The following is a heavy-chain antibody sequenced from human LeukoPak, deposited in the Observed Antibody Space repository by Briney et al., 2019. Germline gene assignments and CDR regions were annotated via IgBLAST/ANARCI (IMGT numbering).Heavy chain of an antibody. Sequence: GGSLRLSCAASGFTFSSYWMSWVRQAPGKGLEWVANIKQDGSEKYYVDSVKGRFTISRDNAKNSLYLQMNSLRAEDTAVYYCARGLEILWFGESAPDAFDIWGQGTMVTVSS. V-gene: IGHV3-7*01. D-gene: IGHD3-10*01. CDR1: GFTFSSYW. CDR3: ARGLEILWFGESAPDAFDI. CDR2: IKQDGSEK. J-gene: IGHJ3*02.